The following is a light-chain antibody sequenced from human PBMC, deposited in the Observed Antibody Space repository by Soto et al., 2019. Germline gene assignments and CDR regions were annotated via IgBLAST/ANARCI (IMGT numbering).Light chain of an antibody. V-gene: IGKV3-15*01. CDR3: QQYNNWPPT. CDR2: GAS. J-gene: IGKJ5*01. Sequence: EIVLTQSPATLSLSPGERATLACRASQSVSSYLAWYQQKPGQAPRVLIYGASTRATGIPARFSGSGAGTEFTLTISSLQSEDFAVYYCQQYNNWPPTFGQGTRLEIK. CDR1: QSVSSY.